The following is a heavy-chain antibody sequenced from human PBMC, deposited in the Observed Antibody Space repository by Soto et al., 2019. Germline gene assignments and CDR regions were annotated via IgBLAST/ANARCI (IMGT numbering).Heavy chain of an antibody. J-gene: IGHJ4*02. D-gene: IGHD3-22*01. CDR2: INWNGGST. CDR3: ARDYYDSSGYLFAY. V-gene: IGHV3-20*04. CDR1: GFTFDDYG. Sequence: GGSLRLSCAASGFTFDDYGMSWVRQAPGKGLEWVSGINWNGGSTGYADSVKGRFTISRDNAKNSLYLQMNSLRAEDTALYYCARDYYDSSGYLFAYWGQGNLVTVS.